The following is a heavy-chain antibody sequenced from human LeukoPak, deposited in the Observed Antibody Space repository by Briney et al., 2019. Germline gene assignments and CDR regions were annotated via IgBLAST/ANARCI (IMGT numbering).Heavy chain of an antibody. CDR3: ARGRGSANGGRNY. CDR1: GFTFSSYA. CDR2: ISGSGDST. Sequence: GGSLRLSCAASGFTFSSYAMSWVRQAPGKGLEWVSGISGSGDSTDYANSVKGRFTISRDNSKNTLYLQLNSLRAEDTAVYFCARGRGSANGGRNYWGQGPLVTVSS. V-gene: IGHV3-23*01. D-gene: IGHD3-16*01. J-gene: IGHJ4*02.